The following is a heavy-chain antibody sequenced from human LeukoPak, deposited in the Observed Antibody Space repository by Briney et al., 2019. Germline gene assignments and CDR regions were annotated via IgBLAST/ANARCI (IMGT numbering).Heavy chain of an antibody. V-gene: IGHV4-4*07. Sequence: SETLSLTCTVPGGSISTYYWSWIRPPAGKGLEWIGRSYTSGSSNYNPSLKSRVTISVDKSKNQSSLKLSSVTAADTAVYYCASRAVSGFDYWGQGTLVTVSS. CDR2: SYTSGSS. D-gene: IGHD6-19*01. CDR3: ASRAVSGFDY. J-gene: IGHJ4*02. CDR1: GGSISTYY.